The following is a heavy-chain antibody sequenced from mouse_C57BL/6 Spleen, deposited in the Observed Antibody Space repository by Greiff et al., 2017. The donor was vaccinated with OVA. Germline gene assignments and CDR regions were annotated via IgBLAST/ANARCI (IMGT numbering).Heavy chain of an antibody. CDR1: GYTFTDYE. J-gene: IGHJ4*01. CDR2: IDPETGGT. CDR3: TIARTDY. V-gene: IGHV1-15*01. Sequence: VKVVESGAELVRPGASVTLSCKASGYTFTDYEMHWVKQTPVHGLEWIGAIDPETGGTAYNQKFKGKAILTADKASSTAYMELRSLTSEDSAVYYCTIARTDYWGQGTSVTVSS.